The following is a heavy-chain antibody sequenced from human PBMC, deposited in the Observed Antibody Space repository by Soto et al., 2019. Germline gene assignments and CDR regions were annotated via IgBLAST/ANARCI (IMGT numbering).Heavy chain of an antibody. V-gene: IGHV3-23*01. CDR2: VSGSGGST. CDR1: GFTFSSYA. Sequence: PGGSLRLSCAASGFTFSSYAMSWVRQAPGKGLEWVSAVSGSGGSTYYADSVKGRFTISRDNSKNTLYLQMNSLRAEDTAVYYCARRHIVPEDIVVVVAATGYFDYWGQGTLVTVSS. D-gene: IGHD2-15*01. J-gene: IGHJ4*02. CDR3: ARRHIVPEDIVVVVAATGYFDY.